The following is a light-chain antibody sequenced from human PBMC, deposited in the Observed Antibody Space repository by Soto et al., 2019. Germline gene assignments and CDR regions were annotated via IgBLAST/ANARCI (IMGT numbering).Light chain of an antibody. V-gene: IGKV3-15*01. J-gene: IGKJ4*01. CDR2: AAS. CDR1: QFLSRN. Sequence: EIVLTQSPGTLSLSPWEIATLSCRASQFLSRNLALYQQRPGQPPRLLIYAASTRATGIPDRFSGSGSGTDFTLTISSLQPEDFAVYYCQQYNHWPPLTFGGGTKVDIK. CDR3: QQYNHWPPLT.